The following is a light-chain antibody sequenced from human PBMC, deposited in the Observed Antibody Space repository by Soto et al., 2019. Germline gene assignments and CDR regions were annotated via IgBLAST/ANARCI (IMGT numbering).Light chain of an antibody. CDR3: QTWGTGIRV. V-gene: IGLV4-69*01. Sequence: QSVLTQSPSASASLGASVKLTCTLSSGHSSYAIAWHQQQAGKGPRYLMKLNSDGSHSKGDGIPDHFSGSSSGAERYLTISSLQSEDEADYYCQTWGTGIRVFGGGTKVTVL. CDR1: SGHSSYA. J-gene: IGLJ2*01. CDR2: LNSDGSH.